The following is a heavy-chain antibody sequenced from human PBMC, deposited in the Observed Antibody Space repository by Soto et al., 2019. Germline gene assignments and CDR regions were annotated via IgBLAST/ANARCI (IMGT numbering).Heavy chain of an antibody. CDR1: GFTFSSYA. CDR2: ISGSGGST. D-gene: IGHD3-10*01. Sequence: EVQLLESGGGLVQPGGSLRLSCAASGFTFSSYAMSWVRQAPGKGLEWVSAISGSGGSTYYADSVKGRFTISRDNSKNTLYLQMNSRRAEDTAVYYCAAILTYYYGSGSSRDYWGQGTLVTVSS. V-gene: IGHV3-23*01. J-gene: IGHJ4*02. CDR3: AAILTYYYGSGSSRDY.